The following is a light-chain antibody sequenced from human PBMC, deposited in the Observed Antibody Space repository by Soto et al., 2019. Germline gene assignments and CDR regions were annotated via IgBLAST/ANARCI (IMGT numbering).Light chain of an antibody. CDR3: QQTDSFPRT. CDR1: QSISSY. Sequence: DIQMTQSPSSLSASVGDRVTITFRASQSISSYLNWYQHKPGKAPKLLIYAASSLQTGVPSRFSGSRSGTDFALTISSLQRDDFATYYCQQTDSFPRTFGQGTRLEIK. V-gene: IGKV1-39*01. J-gene: IGKJ5*01. CDR2: AAS.